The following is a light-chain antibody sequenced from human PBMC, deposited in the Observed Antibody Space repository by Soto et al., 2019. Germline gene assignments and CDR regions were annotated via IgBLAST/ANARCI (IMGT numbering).Light chain of an antibody. J-gene: IGKJ1*01. Sequence: EIVMTQSPATLSVSPGERATLSCRASQSVSSNLARYQQKPGQAPRLLIYGASTRATGIPARFSGSGSGTEFTLTISSLQSEDFAVYYCQQYNNSPQTFGQGTKVEIK. CDR3: QQYNNSPQT. CDR1: QSVSSN. CDR2: GAS. V-gene: IGKV3-15*01.